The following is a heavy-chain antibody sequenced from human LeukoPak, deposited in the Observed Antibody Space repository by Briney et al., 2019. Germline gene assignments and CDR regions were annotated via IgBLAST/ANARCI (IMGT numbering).Heavy chain of an antibody. D-gene: IGHD3-10*01. CDR3: AREITMVRGVIIWYGIDV. Sequence: ASVKVSCKASGYTFTSYGISWVRQAPGQGLEWMGWISAYNGNTNYAQKLQGRVTMTTDTSTSTAYMELRSLRSDDTAVYYCAREITMVRGVIIWYGIDVWGQGTTVTVSS. V-gene: IGHV1-18*01. J-gene: IGHJ6*02. CDR2: ISAYNGNT. CDR1: GYTFTSYG.